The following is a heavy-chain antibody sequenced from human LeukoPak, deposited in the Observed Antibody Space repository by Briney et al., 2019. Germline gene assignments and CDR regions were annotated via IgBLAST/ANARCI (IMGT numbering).Heavy chain of an antibody. CDR3: ARGHWMAGYSSIKFDY. J-gene: IGHJ4*02. V-gene: IGHV3-21*01. Sequence: PGGSLRLSCAASGFTFSDYYMNWVRQAPGKGLEWVSSISSSSSYIYYADSVKGRFTISRDNAKNSLYLQMNSLRAEDTAVYYCARGHWMAGYSSIKFDYWGQGTLVTVSS. CDR2: ISSSSSYI. CDR1: GFTFSDYY. D-gene: IGHD6-13*01.